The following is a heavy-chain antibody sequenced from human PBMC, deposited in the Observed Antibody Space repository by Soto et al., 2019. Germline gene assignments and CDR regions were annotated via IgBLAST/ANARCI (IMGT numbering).Heavy chain of an antibody. Sequence: QVQLVESGGGVVQPGRSLRLSCAASGFTFSSYGMHWVRQAPGKGLEWVAVISYDGSNKYYADSVKGRFTISRDNSKNTLYLQMSSLRAEDTAVYYCAKDTTWAGTFAVGMDVWGQGTTVTVSS. CDR1: GFTFSSYG. V-gene: IGHV3-30*18. J-gene: IGHJ6*02. D-gene: IGHD6-19*01. CDR2: ISYDGSNK. CDR3: AKDTTWAGTFAVGMDV.